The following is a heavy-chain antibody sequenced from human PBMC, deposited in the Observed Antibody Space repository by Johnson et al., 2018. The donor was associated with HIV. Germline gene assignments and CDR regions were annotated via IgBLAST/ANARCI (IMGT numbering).Heavy chain of an antibody. CDR2: LHRDGTT. CDR3: ARSGRIHNNGWYWGGAFDI. V-gene: IGHV3-66*01. D-gene: IGHD6-19*01. CDR1: GFTVSSNY. Sequence: VQLVESGGGLVQPGGSLRLSCAASGFTVSSNYMSWVRQAPGKGLEWVSILHRDGTTYYADSVKGRFTISRDNSKNTLYLQMKRLRVEDTAVYYCARSGRIHNNGWYWGGAFDIWGQGTMVTVSS. J-gene: IGHJ3*02.